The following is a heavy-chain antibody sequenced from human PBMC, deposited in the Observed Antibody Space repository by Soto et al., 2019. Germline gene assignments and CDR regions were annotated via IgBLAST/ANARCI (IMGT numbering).Heavy chain of an antibody. CDR3: TTGWVVAARNPY. CDR2: IKSKTDGGTT. CDR1: GFTFSNAW. D-gene: IGHD2-15*01. J-gene: IGHJ4*02. Sequence: GGSLRLSCAASGFTFSNAWMNWVRQAPGKGLEWVGRIKSKTDGGTTDYAAPVKGRFTISRDDSKNTLHLQMNSLKTEDTAVYDCTTGWVVAARNPYWGQGTLVTVSS. V-gene: IGHV3-15*07.